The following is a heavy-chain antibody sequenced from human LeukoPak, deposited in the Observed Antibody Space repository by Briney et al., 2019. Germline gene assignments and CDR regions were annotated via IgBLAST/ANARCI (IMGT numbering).Heavy chain of an antibody. J-gene: IGHJ4*02. CDR2: IYHSGTT. Sequence: SGTLSLTCAVSGDSISNFYWWSWVRQPPGKGLEWIGEIYHSGTTNYNPSLKSRVTISLDKSKNQFSLNLSSVTAADTAVYYCAGGGRSYDILTAYYYLDYWGQGTLVTVSS. CDR3: AGGGRSYDILTAYYYLDY. D-gene: IGHD3-9*01. CDR1: GDSISNFYW. V-gene: IGHV4-4*02.